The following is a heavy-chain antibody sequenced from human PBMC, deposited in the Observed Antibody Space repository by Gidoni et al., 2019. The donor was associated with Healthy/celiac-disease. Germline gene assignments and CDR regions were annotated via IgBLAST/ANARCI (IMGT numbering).Heavy chain of an antibody. D-gene: IGHD3-22*01. CDR3: AKDLYDSSMIVYYYYYGMDV. Sequence: QVQLVESGGGVVQPGRSLRLYCAASGFPFSCYGMPWVRQAPGKGLEWVAVISYDGSNKYYADSVKGRFTISRDNSKNTLYLQMNSLRAEDTAVYYCAKDLYDSSMIVYYYYYGMDVWGQGTTVTVSS. CDR2: ISYDGSNK. CDR1: GFPFSCYG. J-gene: IGHJ6*02. V-gene: IGHV3-30*18.